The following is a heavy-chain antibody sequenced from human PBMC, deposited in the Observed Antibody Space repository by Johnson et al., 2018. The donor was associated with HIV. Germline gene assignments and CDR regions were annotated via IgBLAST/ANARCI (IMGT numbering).Heavy chain of an antibody. Sequence: QVQLVESGGGLVNPGGSLRLSCAASGFSFSDYYMSWIRQAPGKGLEWVSYITSSGSTLYYAASVKGRFTISRDNAKNSLSLQMKILTAEDTAVYYCARAPEVRGIDAFDIWGQGTMVTVSS. D-gene: IGHD3-10*01. V-gene: IGHV3-11*04. CDR1: GFSFSDYY. CDR2: ITSSGSTL. CDR3: ARAPEVRGIDAFDI. J-gene: IGHJ3*02.